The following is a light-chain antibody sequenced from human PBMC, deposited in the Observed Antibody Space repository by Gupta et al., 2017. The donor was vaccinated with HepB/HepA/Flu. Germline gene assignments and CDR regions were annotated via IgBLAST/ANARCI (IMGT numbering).Light chain of an antibody. CDR2: KAS. V-gene: IGKV1-5*03. J-gene: IGKJ1*01. CDR3: QQYNSQGT. Sequence: DTQMTQPPSPLSPSVGDRVTITCRASQSISNWLAWYQQKAGKAPKLLIYKASSLESGVPSRFSGSGSGTEFTLTISSLQPDDFATYYCQQYNSQGTFGQGTKVEIK. CDR1: QSISNW.